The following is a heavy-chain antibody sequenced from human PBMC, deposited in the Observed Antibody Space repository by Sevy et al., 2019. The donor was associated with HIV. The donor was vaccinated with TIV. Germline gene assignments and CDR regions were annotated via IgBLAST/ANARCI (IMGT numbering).Heavy chain of an antibody. CDR2: ISAYNGNT. D-gene: IGHD3-22*01. Sequence: ASVKVSCKASGYTFTSYGISWVRQAPGQGLEWMGWISAYNGNTNYAQKVQGRVTMTTDTSTSTAYKELRSLRSDDTAVYYCARGWDSSSGYYFDYWGQGTLVTVSS. CDR3: ARGWDSSSGYYFDY. V-gene: IGHV1-18*01. J-gene: IGHJ4*02. CDR1: GYTFTSYG.